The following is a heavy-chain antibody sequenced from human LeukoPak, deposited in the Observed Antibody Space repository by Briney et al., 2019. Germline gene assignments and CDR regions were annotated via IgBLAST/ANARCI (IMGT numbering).Heavy chain of an antibody. Sequence: SETLSLTCTVSGGSISSYYWSWIRQPPGKGLEWIGYIYYSGSTNYNPSLKSRVTISVDTSKNQFSLKLSSVTAADTAVYYCARHGGWNDVGWFDPWGQGTLVTVSS. V-gene: IGHV4-59*08. CDR1: GGSISSYY. D-gene: IGHD1-1*01. CDR2: IYYSGST. CDR3: ARHGGWNDVGWFDP. J-gene: IGHJ5*02.